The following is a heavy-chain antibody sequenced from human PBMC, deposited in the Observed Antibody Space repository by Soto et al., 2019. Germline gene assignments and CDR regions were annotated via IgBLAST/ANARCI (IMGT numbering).Heavy chain of an antibody. V-gene: IGHV2-5*02. D-gene: IGHD6-13*01. CDR3: AHSEVGSSSWTNWFDP. CDR1: GDSLSSTGVG. Sequence: SGPTLLKPTRALTLTGTFPGDSLSSTGVGVGWIRQPPGKALEWLALIYWDDDKRYSPSLKSRLTITKDTSKNQVVLTMTNMDPVDTATYYCAHSEVGSSSWTNWFDPWGQGTLVTVSS. CDR2: IYWDDDK. J-gene: IGHJ5*02.